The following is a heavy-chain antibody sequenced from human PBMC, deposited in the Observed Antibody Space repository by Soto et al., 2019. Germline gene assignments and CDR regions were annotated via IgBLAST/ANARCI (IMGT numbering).Heavy chain of an antibody. Sequence: ASVKVSCKASGYTFTGYYMHWVRQAPGQGLEWMGWINPNSGGTNYAQKFQGWVTMTRDTSISTAYMELSRLRSDDTAVYYCARDHGYSSGWPYNYGRDVGGQGTTVTISS. CDR3: ARDHGYSSGWPYNYGRDV. CDR1: GYTFTGYY. V-gene: IGHV1-2*04. CDR2: INPNSGGT. J-gene: IGHJ6*02. D-gene: IGHD6-19*01.